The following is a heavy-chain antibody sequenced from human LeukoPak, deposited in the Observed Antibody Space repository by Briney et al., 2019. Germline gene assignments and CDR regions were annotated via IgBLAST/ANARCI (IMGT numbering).Heavy chain of an antibody. D-gene: IGHD6-13*01. V-gene: IGHV4-34*01. J-gene: IGHJ6*02. CDR1: GGSFSGYY. CDR3: ARGTQQLVKDGMDV. Sequence: PSETLSLTCAVYGGSFSGYYWSWIRQPPGKGLEWIGEINHSGSTNYNPSLKSRVTISVDTSKNQFSLKLSSVTAADTAVYYCARGTQQLVKDGMDVWGQGTTVTVSS. CDR2: INHSGST.